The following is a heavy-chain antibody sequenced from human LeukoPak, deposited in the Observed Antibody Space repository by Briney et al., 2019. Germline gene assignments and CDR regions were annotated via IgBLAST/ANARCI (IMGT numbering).Heavy chain of an antibody. J-gene: IGHJ4*02. CDR1: GGSFSGYY. D-gene: IGHD3-22*01. V-gene: IGHV4-34*01. CDR2: INHSGST. Sequence: SETLSLTCAVYGGSFSGYYWSWIRQPPGKGLEWIGEINHSGSTNCNPSLKSRVTISVDTSKNQFSLKLSSVTAADTAVYYCASLVRDYDSSGYYYMNNYFDYWGQGTLVTVSS. CDR3: ASLVRDYDSSGYYYMNNYFDY.